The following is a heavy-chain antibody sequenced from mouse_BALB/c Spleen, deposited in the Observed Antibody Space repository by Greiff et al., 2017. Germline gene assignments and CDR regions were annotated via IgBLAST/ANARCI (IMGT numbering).Heavy chain of an antibody. CDR1: GYTFTSYW. Sequence: VQLQQPGAELVRPGASVKLSCKASGYTFTSYWINWVKQRPGQGLEWFGNIFPSDSYTNYNQKFKDKATLTVDKSSSTAYMQLSSPTSEDSAVYYCTRGTTATDFDYWGQGTTLTVSS. CDR2: IFPSDSYT. J-gene: IGHJ2*01. D-gene: IGHD1-2*01. CDR3: TRGTTATDFDY. V-gene: IGHV1-69*02.